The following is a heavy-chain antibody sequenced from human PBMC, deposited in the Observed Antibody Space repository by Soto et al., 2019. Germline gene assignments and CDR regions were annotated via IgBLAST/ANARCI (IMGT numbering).Heavy chain of an antibody. D-gene: IGHD6-19*01. V-gene: IGHV4-39*01. CDR3: YAVAMGGYYGMDV. J-gene: IGHJ6*02. Sequence: QLQLQESGPGLVKPSETLSLTCTVSGGSISSSSYYWGWIRQPPGKVLEWIGSIYYSGSTYYNPSLKSRVNISVDTSKNQFARKLSSVTAADTAVYYCYAVAMGGYYGMDVWGQGTTVTVSS. CDR2: IYYSGST. CDR1: GGSISSSSYY.